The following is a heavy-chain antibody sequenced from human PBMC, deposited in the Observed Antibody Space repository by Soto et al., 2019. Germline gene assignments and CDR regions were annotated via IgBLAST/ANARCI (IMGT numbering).Heavy chain of an antibody. CDR1: GFTFTNYA. Sequence: GGSLRLSCAASGFTFTNYAMTWVRQAPGKGLERVSGISASGGSTYYADSVKGRFTISRDNSKNTLFLQMNSLRAEDTALYYCAKDRGSLYTGSSPLDFWGQGTLVTVSS. CDR3: AKDRGSLYTGSSPLDF. V-gene: IGHV3-23*01. CDR2: ISASGGST. D-gene: IGHD6-6*01. J-gene: IGHJ4*02.